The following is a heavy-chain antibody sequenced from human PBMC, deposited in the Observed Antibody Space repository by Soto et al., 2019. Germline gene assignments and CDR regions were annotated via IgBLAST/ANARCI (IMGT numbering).Heavy chain of an antibody. D-gene: IGHD3-3*01. J-gene: IGHJ4*02. V-gene: IGHV3-23*01. Sequence: GGSLRLSCAASGFTFSSYAMRWVRQSPGKGLKWVSAISGNKNYADSVKGRFTISGDNSKSTLYLQMNSLRTEDTAVYYCVRDGPRITIYGYGDYWGQGTLVTVSS. CDR3: VRDGPRITIYGYGDY. CDR1: GFTFSSYA. CDR2: ISGNK.